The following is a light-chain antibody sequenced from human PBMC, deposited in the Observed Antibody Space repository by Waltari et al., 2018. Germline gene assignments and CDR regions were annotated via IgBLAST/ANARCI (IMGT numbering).Light chain of an antibody. V-gene: IGLV8-61*01. CDR3: LFYMGSGIWV. CDR2: KGN. J-gene: IGLJ3*02. CDR1: SGSVSSNSY. Sequence: QTVVTQEPSLSVSPGGTVTLTCALSSGSVSSNSYASWYQQTPGQAPRTLVYKGNIRASGVPERFSGAILGNKAALTITGAQADDEADYHGLFYMGSGIWVCGGGAKLTVL.